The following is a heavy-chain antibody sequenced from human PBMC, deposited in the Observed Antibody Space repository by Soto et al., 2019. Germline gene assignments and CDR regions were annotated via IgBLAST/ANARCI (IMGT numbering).Heavy chain of an antibody. CDR1: GFTFSSYA. CDR2: ISGSGGST. D-gene: IGHD2-15*01. Sequence: PGGSLRLSCAASGFTFSSYAMSWVRQAPGKGLEWVSAISGSGGSTYYADSVKGRFTISRDNSKNTLYLQMNSLRAEDTAVYYCPRAGYCSGGSCYYLPPGIYFDYWGQGTLVTVSS. CDR3: PRAGYCSGGSCYYLPPGIYFDY. J-gene: IGHJ4*02. V-gene: IGHV3-23*01.